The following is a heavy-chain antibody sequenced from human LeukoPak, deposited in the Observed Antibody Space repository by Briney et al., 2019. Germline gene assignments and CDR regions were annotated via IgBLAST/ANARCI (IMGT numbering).Heavy chain of an antibody. CDR2: INPSGGST. CDR3: ARNVGSGLDY. D-gene: IGHD2-15*01. Sequence: ASVKVSCKASGYTFTGYYMHWVRQAPGQGLEWMGFINPSGGSTSYAQTLQGRVSMTRDMSTSTVYMELSSLRSEDSAVYYCARNVGSGLDYWGQGTLVTVSS. CDR1: GYTFTGYY. V-gene: IGHV1-46*04. J-gene: IGHJ4*02.